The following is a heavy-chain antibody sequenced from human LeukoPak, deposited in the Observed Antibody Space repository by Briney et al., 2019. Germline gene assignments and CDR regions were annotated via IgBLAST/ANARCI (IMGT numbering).Heavy chain of an antibody. D-gene: IGHD5-18*01. CDR3: ASVDTAMRGFDY. J-gene: IGHJ4*02. V-gene: IGHV6-1*01. Sequence: RSQTLSLTCAISGDSVSSDSDAWNWIRQSPSRGLEWLGRTFYRSKWQKDYAESVKSRININPDTSKNDFSLKLSSVTAADTAVYYCASVDTAMRGFDYWGQGTLVTVSS. CDR2: TFYRSKWQK. CDR1: GDSVSSDSDA.